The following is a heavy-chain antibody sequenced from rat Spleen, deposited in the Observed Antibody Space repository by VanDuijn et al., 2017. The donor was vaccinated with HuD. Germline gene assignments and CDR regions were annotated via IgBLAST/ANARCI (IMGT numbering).Heavy chain of an antibody. Sequence: EVQLQESGPGLVKPSQSLSLTCSVTGHSIISTYWGWIRKFPGNKMEWMGYMSYSGTTTYNPSLKSRFSMTRDTSKKQFFLQLQSVTTEDTATYYCARENYYSGDYWGQGVKVTVSS. CDR1: GHSIISTY. D-gene: IGHD1-1*01. CDR2: MSYSGTT. CDR3: ARENYYSGDY. V-gene: IGHV3-1*01. J-gene: IGHJ2*01.